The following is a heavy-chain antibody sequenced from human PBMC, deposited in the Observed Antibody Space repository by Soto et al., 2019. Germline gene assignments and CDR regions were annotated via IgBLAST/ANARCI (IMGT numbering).Heavy chain of an antibody. Sequence: PGGSLRLSCAASGFTFSSYGMHWVRQAPGKGLEWVAVIWYDGSNKYYADSVKGRFTISRDNSKNTLYLQMNSLRAEDMVVYYCARDRFFYYGSGSPYSGYDGFDYWGQGTLVTVSS. J-gene: IGHJ4*02. CDR1: GFTFSSYG. CDR2: IWYDGSNK. D-gene: IGHD3-10*01. V-gene: IGHV3-33*01. CDR3: ARDRFFYYGSGSPYSGYDGFDY.